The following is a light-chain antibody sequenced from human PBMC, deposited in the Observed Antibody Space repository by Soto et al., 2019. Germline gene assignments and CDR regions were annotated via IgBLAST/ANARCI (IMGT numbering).Light chain of an antibody. CDR1: QSISSW. J-gene: IGKJ1*01. Sequence: DIQMTQSPSTLSASVGDRVTITCRASQSISSWMAWYQQKPGKAPKLLIYKPSTLESGVPSRFSGSASGTEFTLTISSLQPDDFATYYCEQYNSYGSWTFGQGTQVDIK. CDR2: KPS. V-gene: IGKV1-5*03. CDR3: EQYNSYGSWT.